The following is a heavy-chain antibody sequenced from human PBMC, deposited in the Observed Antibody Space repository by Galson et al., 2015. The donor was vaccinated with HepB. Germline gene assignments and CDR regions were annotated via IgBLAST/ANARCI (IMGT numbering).Heavy chain of an antibody. V-gene: IGHV3-21*05. CDR1: GFTSSSYA. D-gene: IGHD3-22*01. Sequence: SLRLSCAASGFTSSSYAMHWVRQAPGKGLEWVSYISSSSSYTNYADSVKGRFTISRDNAKNSLYLQMNSLRAEDTAVYYCAREGDSSGYYYSNFDYWGQGTLVTVSS. J-gene: IGHJ4*02. CDR3: AREGDSSGYYYSNFDY. CDR2: ISSSSSYT.